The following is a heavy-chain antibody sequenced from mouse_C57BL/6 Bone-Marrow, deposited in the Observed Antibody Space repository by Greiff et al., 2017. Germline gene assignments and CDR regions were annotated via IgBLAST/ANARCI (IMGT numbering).Heavy chain of an antibody. CDR3: ARIYYFDD. CDR2: IDPSDSYT. V-gene: IGHV1-50*01. CDR1: GYTFTSYW. J-gene: IGHJ2*01. Sequence: QVQLQQPGAELVKPGASVKLSCKASGYTFTSYWMQWVKQRPGQGLEWIGEIDPSDSYTNYNQKFKGKATLTVDTSSSTAYMQLSSLTSEDSAVYYCARIYYFDDWGQGTTLTVSS.